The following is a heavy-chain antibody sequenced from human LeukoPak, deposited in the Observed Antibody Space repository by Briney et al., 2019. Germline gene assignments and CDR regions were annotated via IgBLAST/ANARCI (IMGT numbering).Heavy chain of an antibody. CDR2: ISSSSSTI. CDR1: GLTVSSYS. J-gene: IGHJ3*02. V-gene: IGHV3-48*02. Sequence: GGSLRLSCVASGLTVSSYSMNWVRQAPGKGLEWVSYISSSSSTIYYADSVKGRFTISRDNAKNSLYLQMNSLRDEDTAVYYCAREQLVRGNAFDIWGQGTMVTVSS. D-gene: IGHD6-13*01. CDR3: AREQLVRGNAFDI.